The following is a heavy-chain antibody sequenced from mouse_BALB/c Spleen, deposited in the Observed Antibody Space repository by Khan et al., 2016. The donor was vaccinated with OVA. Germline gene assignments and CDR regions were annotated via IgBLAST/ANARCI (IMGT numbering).Heavy chain of an antibody. D-gene: IGHD1-2*01. CDR3: ARTARIKD. J-gene: IGHJ2*01. V-gene: IGHV3-2*02. Sequence: VQLKESGPGLVKPSQSLSLTCTVTGYSITSGYGWNWIRQFPGNKLEWMCYISYSGSPNYNPSLKSRISITRDTSKNQFFLQLNSVTTEDKAREYSARTARIKDWGEGNTLKVSS. CDR1: GYSITSGYG. CDR2: ISYSGSP.